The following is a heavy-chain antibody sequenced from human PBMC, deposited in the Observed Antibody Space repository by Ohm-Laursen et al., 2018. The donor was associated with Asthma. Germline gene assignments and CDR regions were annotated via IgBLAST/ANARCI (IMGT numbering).Heavy chain of an antibody. Sequence: SQTLSLTCTVSGGSISNGGYYWSWIRQHPGKGLEWIGYMYYSGTTYYNPSLNSRVAILVDPSKNQFSLKVNSVTAADTAVYYCARGVEYDYDSTGYYLDHWGQGTLVTVSS. CDR3: ARGVEYDYDSTGYYLDH. CDR1: GGSISNGGYY. D-gene: IGHD3-22*01. CDR2: MYYSGTT. J-gene: IGHJ4*02. V-gene: IGHV4-31*03.